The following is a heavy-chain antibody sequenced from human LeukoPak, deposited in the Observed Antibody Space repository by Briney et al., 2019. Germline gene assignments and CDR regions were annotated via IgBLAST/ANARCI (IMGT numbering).Heavy chain of an antibody. CDR1: GFTFSSYW. D-gene: IGHD1-1*01. CDR3: ARRLTTWGNAFDI. J-gene: IGHJ3*02. Sequence: PGGSLRLSCAASGFTFSSYWMSWVRQAPEKGLEWVANIKQDGSEKYYVGSVKGRFTISRDNAKNSLYLRMNSLRAEDTAVYYCARRLTTWGNAFDIWGQGTMVTVSS. CDR2: IKQDGSEK. V-gene: IGHV3-7*01.